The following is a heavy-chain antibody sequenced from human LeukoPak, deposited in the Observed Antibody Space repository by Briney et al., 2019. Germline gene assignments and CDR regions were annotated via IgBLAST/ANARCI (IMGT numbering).Heavy chain of an antibody. V-gene: IGHV4-4*07. D-gene: IGHD3-10*01. CDR2: IYPSGST. J-gene: IGHJ5*02. Sequence: KSSETLSLTCTVSGGSISSYYWSWIRQPAGKGLDWIGRIYPSGSTNYNPSLKSRVTMSVDTSQNQFSLKLSSVTAADTAVYYCARGGYYYGSGSSYNWFDPWGQGTLVTVSS. CDR3: ARGGYYYGSGSSYNWFDP. CDR1: GGSISSYY.